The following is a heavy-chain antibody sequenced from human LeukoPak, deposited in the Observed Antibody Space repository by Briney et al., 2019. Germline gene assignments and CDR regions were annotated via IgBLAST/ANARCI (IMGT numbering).Heavy chain of an antibody. J-gene: IGHJ4*02. Sequence: PSETLSLTCTVSGGSISSSSYYWGWIRQPPGKGLEWIGSIYYSGSTYYNPSLKSRVTISVDTSKNQFSLKLSSVTAADTAVYYCARRGIAAAGTALIWGQGTLVTVSS. V-gene: IGHV4-39*01. CDR1: GGSISSSSYY. CDR2: IYYSGST. CDR3: ARRGIAAAGTALI. D-gene: IGHD6-13*01.